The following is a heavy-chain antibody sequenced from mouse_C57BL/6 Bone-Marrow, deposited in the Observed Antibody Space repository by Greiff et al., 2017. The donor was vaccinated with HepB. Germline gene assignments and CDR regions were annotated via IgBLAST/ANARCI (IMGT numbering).Heavy chain of an antibody. CDR1: CSTFPRYW. V-gene: IGHV1-59*01. CDR3: ARSYYGSSYYFDY. CDR2: IDPSDSYT. J-gene: IGHJ2*01. Sequence: VPLQPPGASLVRPCPSVQLSCTSSCSTFPRYWMHWVKQRPGQGLEWIGVIDPSDSYTNYTQKFKGKAPLTVATSSSTAYMQLSSLTSEDSAVYYCARSYYGSSYYFDYWGQGTTLTVSS. D-gene: IGHD1-1*01.